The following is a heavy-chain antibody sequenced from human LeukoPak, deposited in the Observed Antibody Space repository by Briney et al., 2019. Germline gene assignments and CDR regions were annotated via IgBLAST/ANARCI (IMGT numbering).Heavy chain of an antibody. CDR3: ARVLGGVIAAASDY. Sequence: GGSLRLSCAASGFTFSSYWMSWVRQAPGKGPEWVANIEQDGSEKYYVDSVKGRFTISRDNAKNSLYLQMNSLRAEDTAVYYCARVLGGVIAAASDYWGQGTLVTVSS. D-gene: IGHD6-6*01. J-gene: IGHJ4*02. CDR1: GFTFSSYW. CDR2: IEQDGSEK. V-gene: IGHV3-7*01.